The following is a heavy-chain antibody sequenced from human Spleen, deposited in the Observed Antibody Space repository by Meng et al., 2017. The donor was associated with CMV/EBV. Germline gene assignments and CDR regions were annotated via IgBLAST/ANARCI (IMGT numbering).Heavy chain of an antibody. V-gene: IGHV1-2*02. J-gene: IGHJ4*02. Sequence: ASGSSFNCYYLPWVRQAPGQGLEWMGWINPKTGGTYSTQRFQGRVTMTRDSSLSTAYMELGRLRSDDTAVYFCVRGGVLQFLEWLFFWGQGTLVTVSS. CDR1: GSSFNCYY. D-gene: IGHD3-3*01. CDR3: VRGGVLQFLEWLFF. CDR2: INPKTGGT.